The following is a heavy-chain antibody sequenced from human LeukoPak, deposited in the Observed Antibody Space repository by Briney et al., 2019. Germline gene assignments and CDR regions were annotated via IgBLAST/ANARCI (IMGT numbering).Heavy chain of an antibody. J-gene: IGHJ6*03. Sequence: PGGSLRLSCAASGFTFSSYWMSWVRQAPGKGLEWVANIKQDGSEKYYVDSVKGRFTISRDNAKNSLYLQMNSLRAEDTAVYYCARDNFGLLLYYYYYMDVWGKGTTVTVSS. CDR1: GFTFSSYW. D-gene: IGHD2-21*02. V-gene: IGHV3-7*01. CDR2: IKQDGSEK. CDR3: ARDNFGLLLYYYYYMDV.